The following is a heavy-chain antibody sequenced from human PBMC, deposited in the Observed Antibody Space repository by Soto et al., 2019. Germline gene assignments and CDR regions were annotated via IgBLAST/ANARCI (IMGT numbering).Heavy chain of an antibody. V-gene: IGHV4-39*01. Sequence: SETLSLTCTVSGGSISSSSYYWGWIRQPPGKGLEWIGSIYYSGSTYYNPSLKSRVTISVDTSKNQFSLKLSSVTAADTAVYYCASGVVVAATTFDYWGQGTLVTVS. D-gene: IGHD2-15*01. CDR1: GGSISSSSYY. J-gene: IGHJ4*02. CDR2: IYYSGST. CDR3: ASGVVVAATTFDY.